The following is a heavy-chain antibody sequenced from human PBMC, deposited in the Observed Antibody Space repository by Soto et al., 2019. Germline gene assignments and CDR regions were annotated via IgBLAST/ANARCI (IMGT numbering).Heavy chain of an antibody. V-gene: IGHV3-53*04. D-gene: IGHD3-10*01. CDR3: ARGADYGSGRLDAFDI. CDR2: IYSGGST. CDR1: GFTVSSNY. Sequence: EVQLVESGGGLVQPGGSLRLSCAASGFTVSSNYMSWVRQAPGKGLEWVSVIYSGGSTYYADSVKGRFTISRHNSKNTLYLQMNSLRAEDTAVYYCARGADYGSGRLDAFDIWGQGTMVTVSS. J-gene: IGHJ3*02.